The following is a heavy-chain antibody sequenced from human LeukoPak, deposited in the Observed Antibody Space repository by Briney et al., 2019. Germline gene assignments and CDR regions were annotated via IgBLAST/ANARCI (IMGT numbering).Heavy chain of an antibody. Sequence: GGSLGLSCAASGFTFSSYSMNWVRQAPGKGLEWVSSISSSSTYIYYADSVKGRFTISRDNAKNSLYLQMNSLRAEDTAVYYCARLEYYYDSSEDPYFDYWGQGILVTVSS. CDR2: ISSSSTYI. D-gene: IGHD3-22*01. J-gene: IGHJ4*02. CDR3: ARLEYYYDSSEDPYFDY. CDR1: GFTFSSYS. V-gene: IGHV3-21*01.